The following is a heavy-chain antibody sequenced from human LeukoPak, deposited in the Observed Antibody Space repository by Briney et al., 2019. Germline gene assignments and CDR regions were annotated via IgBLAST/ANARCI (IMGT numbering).Heavy chain of an antibody. Sequence: PGGSLRLSCAASGFTFSDYYMSWIRQAPGKGLEWVANIKQDGSEKYYVDSVKGRFTISRDNAKNSLYLQMNSLRAEDTAVYYCASQWSDIGAFDIWGQGTMVTVSS. CDR3: ASQWSDIGAFDI. J-gene: IGHJ3*02. D-gene: IGHD3-3*01. V-gene: IGHV3-7*01. CDR1: GFTFSDYY. CDR2: IKQDGSEK.